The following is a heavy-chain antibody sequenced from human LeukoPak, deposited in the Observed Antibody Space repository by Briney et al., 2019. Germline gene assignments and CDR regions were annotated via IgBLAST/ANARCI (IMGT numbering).Heavy chain of an antibody. Sequence: KASETLSLTCTVSDGSISTSLWSWIRQPPGKGLEWIGRIYTSGSTNYNPSLKSRVTMSVDTSKNQFSLKLSSVTAADTAVYYCARVANVDTALAVYFDYWGQGTLVTVSS. V-gene: IGHV4-4*07. CDR3: ARVANVDTALAVYFDY. CDR1: DGSISTSL. D-gene: IGHD5-18*01. CDR2: IYTSGST. J-gene: IGHJ4*02.